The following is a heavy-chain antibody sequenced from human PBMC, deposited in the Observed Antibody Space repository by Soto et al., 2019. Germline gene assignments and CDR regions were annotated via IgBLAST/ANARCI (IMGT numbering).Heavy chain of an antibody. Sequence: GSLRLSCEASGFSFSTYSMLWVSQAPGKGLEWVSSIGRRSDIYYADSVKGRFTISQDNVKNSVSLQMNSLRDEYTAVYYCAREETAWPLAYGLDVWGQGTTVTVSS. CDR1: GFSFSTYS. CDR3: AREETAWPLAYGLDV. D-gene: IGHD2-21*02. CDR2: IGRRSDI. J-gene: IGHJ6*02. V-gene: IGHV3-21*01.